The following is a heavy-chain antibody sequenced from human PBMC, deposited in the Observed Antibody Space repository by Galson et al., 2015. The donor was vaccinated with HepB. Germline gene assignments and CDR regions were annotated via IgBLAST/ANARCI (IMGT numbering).Heavy chain of an antibody. D-gene: IGHD2-2*01. Sequence: SVKVSCKASGYTFTSYYMHWVRQAPGQGLEWMGIINPSGGSTSYAQKFQGRVTMTRDTSTSTVYMELSSLRSEDTAVYYCAGGDPVVIPAAYNMVDWGPGTTVTASS. CDR3: AGGDPVVIPAAYNMVD. J-gene: IGHJ6*02. CDR1: GYTFTSYY. V-gene: IGHV1-46*01. CDR2: INPSGGST.